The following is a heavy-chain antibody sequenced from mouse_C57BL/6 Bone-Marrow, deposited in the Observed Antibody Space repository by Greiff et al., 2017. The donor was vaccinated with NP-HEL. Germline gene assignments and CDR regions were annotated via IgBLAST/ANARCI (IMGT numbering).Heavy chain of an antibody. CDR1: GFTFNTYA. Sequence: EVQLQQSGGGLVQPKGSLKLSCAASGFTFNTYAMHWVRQAPGKGLEWVAGIRSKSSNYATYYADSVKDRFTISRDDSQSMLYLQMNNLKTEDTAMYCCVRAVAGTWAWFAYWGQGTLVTVSA. V-gene: IGHV10-3*01. CDR3: VRAVAGTWAWFAY. J-gene: IGHJ3*01. CDR2: IRSKSSNYAT. D-gene: IGHD1-1*02.